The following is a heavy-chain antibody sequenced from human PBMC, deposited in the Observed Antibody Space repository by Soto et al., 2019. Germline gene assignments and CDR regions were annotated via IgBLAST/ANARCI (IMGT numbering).Heavy chain of an antibody. CDR2: IRGRAKKYAT. V-gene: IGHV3-73*01. Sequence: EVQLVESGGDLVQRGGSLKLSCTGLGFIFSGSALHWVRQPSGKGLEWVGRIRGRAKKYATSYATSVRGRFYLSRDDSKNTAFLQMNSLREEDTGVYFCCGRGGDSLQDIWGQGTLVTVSS. D-gene: IGHD4-17*01. CDR1: GFIFSGSA. CDR3: CGRGGDSLQDI. J-gene: IGHJ4*02.